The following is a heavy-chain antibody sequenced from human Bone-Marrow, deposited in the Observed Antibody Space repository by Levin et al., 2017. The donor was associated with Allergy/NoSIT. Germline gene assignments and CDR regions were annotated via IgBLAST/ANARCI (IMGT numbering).Heavy chain of an antibody. Sequence: ASVKVSCKASGYKFTNYGVTWVRQAPGQGLEWVGWISAYTGDTNYAQKVRGRVTLTTDTSTTTAYMELSSLRSDDTALYYCARVRFGGMEDSRITDDYFYYGMDVWGQGTTVAVSS. D-gene: IGHD3-16*01. CDR3: ARVRFGGMEDSRITDDYFYYGMDV. CDR1: GYKFTNYG. J-gene: IGHJ6*01. V-gene: IGHV1-18*01. CDR2: ISAYTGDT.